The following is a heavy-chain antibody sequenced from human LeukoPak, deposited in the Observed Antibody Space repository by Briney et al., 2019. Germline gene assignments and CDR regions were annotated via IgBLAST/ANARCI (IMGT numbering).Heavy chain of an antibody. CDR3: ARDRSYDSSGYLTG. CDR1: GFTFSSYW. D-gene: IGHD3-22*01. J-gene: IGHJ4*02. CDR2: ISSSSSYI. Sequence: GGSLRLSCAASGFTFSSYWMHWVRQAPGKGLEWVSSISSSSSYIYYADSVKGRFTISRDNAKNSLYLQMNSLRAEDTAVYYCARDRSYDSSGYLTGWGQGTLVTVSS. V-gene: IGHV3-21*01.